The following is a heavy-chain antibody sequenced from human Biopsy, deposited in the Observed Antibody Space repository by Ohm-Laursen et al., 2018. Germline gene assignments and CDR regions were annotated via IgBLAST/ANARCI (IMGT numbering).Heavy chain of an antibody. Sequence: GTLSLTCTVSGGSISGHFWSWVRQPAGKGLEWIGRIYSNGNTNYNPSLKSRVSMSVDTSKNHFSLNLTSVTADTAMYYCARDEGLLRAFDIWGQGTLGTVSS. D-gene: IGHD1-26*01. V-gene: IGHV4-4*07. J-gene: IGHJ3*02. CDR3: ARDEGLLRAFDI. CDR1: GGSISGHF. CDR2: IYSNGNT.